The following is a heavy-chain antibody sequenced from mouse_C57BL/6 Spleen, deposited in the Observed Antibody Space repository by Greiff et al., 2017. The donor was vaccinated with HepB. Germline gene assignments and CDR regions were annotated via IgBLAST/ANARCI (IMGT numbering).Heavy chain of an antibody. CDR2: IDPSDSYT. J-gene: IGHJ4*01. CDR3: ARYYYGSSEAMDY. D-gene: IGHD1-1*01. Sequence: QVHVKQPGAELVMPGASVKLSCKASGYTFTSYWMHWVKQRPGQGLEWIGEIDPSDSYTNYNQKFKGKSTLTVDKSSSTAYMQLSSLTSEDSAVYYCARYYYGSSEAMDYWGQGTSVTVSS. CDR1: GYTFTSYW. V-gene: IGHV1-69*01.